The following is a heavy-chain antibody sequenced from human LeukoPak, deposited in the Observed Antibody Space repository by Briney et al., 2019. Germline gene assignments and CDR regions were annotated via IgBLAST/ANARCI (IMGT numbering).Heavy chain of an antibody. J-gene: IGHJ6*03. D-gene: IGHD1-26*01. Sequence: ASVKVSCKASGYTFTGYYMHWVRQAPGQGLEWMGRINPNSGGTNYAQKFQGRVTMTRDTSISTAYMELSRLRSDDTAAYYCARYGKGPAHMDVWGKGTTVTVSS. CDR3: ARYGKGPAHMDV. CDR2: INPNSGGT. CDR1: GYTFTGYY. V-gene: IGHV1-2*06.